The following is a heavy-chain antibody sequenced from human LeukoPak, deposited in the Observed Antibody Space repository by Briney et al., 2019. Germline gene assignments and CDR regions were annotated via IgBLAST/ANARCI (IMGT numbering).Heavy chain of an antibody. CDR2: ISSSSSTI. CDR1: GFTFSSYS. CDR3: ARDTSGYFD. V-gene: IGHV3-48*04. D-gene: IGHD3-22*01. J-gene: IGHJ4*02. Sequence: PGGSLRLSCAASGFTFSSYSMNWVSQAPGKGLEWVSYISSSSSTIYYADSVKGRFTISRDNAKNSLYLQMNSLRAEDTAVYYCARDTSGYFDWGQGTLVTVSS.